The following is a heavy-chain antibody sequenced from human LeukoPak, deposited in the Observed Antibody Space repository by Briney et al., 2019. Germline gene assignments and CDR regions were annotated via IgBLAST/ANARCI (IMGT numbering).Heavy chain of an antibody. CDR3: VTKEPSTSGWSY. V-gene: IGHV3-7*01. Sequence: GGSLRPSCTASGFTFNRDWTAWVRQAPGKGLEWVANIKEDGSEKNYVDSVKGRFTISRDNAENSVYLQMNDLRAEDTGVYYCVTKEPSTSGWSYRGQGTLVTVSS. J-gene: IGHJ4*02. CDR1: GFTFNRDW. CDR2: IKEDGSEK. D-gene: IGHD6-19*01.